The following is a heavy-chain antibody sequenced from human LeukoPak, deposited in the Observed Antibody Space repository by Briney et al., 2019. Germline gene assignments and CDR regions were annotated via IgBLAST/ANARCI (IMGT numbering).Heavy chain of an antibody. Sequence: SETLSLTCAVYGGSFSGYYWSWIRQPPGKGLEWIGEINHSGSTNYNPSLKSRVTISVDTSKNQFSLKLSSVTAADTAVYYCARGPGYCSSTSCYTGDYWGQGTLVTVSS. CDR3: ARGPGYCSSTSCYTGDY. CDR2: INHSGST. CDR1: GGSFSGYY. D-gene: IGHD2-2*02. J-gene: IGHJ4*02. V-gene: IGHV4-34*01.